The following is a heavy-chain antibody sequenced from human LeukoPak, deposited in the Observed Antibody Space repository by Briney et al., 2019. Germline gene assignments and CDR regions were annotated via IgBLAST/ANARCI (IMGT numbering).Heavy chain of an antibody. D-gene: IGHD3-22*01. V-gene: IGHV3-7*01. CDR2: IKQDGTDK. Sequence: GGSLRLSCAASGFTFSTYWMSWVRQAPGKGLDWVANIKQDGTDKYYVDSVKGRFTISRDNAKNLLYLQMNSLRAEDTAVYYCAREKLDTRGYVDYWGQGTLVTVSS. CDR3: AREKLDTRGYVDY. CDR1: GFTFSTYW. J-gene: IGHJ4*02.